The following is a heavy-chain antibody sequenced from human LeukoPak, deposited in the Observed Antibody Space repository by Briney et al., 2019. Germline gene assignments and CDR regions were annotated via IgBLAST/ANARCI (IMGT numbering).Heavy chain of an antibody. J-gene: IGHJ4*02. D-gene: IGHD6-25*01. CDR3: ARVVAAAPHG. CDR2: ISSSSSTI. Sequence: PGGSLRLSCAASGFTFSSYSMNWVRQAPGKGLEWVSYISSSSSTIYYADSVKGRFTISRDNAKNSLYLQMNSLRAEDTAVYYCARVVAAAPHGWGQGTLVTVSS. V-gene: IGHV3-48*01. CDR1: GFTFSSYS.